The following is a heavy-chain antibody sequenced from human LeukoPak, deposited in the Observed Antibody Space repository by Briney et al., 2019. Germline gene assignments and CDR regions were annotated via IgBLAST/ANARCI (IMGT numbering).Heavy chain of an antibody. CDR1: GCTFSYYA. Sequence: GGSLTLSCAASGCTFSYYAWSWVRQAPGKGLEWVASISGSGGNTFYPDSVEGRFIISRDNSNTTIYLQMNSLRAADTAAYHCAKGRNEAAAAALNSWGQGTLVTVSS. D-gene: IGHD6-13*01. CDR2: ISGSGGNT. V-gene: IGHV3-23*01. J-gene: IGHJ4*02. CDR3: AKGRNEAAAAALNS.